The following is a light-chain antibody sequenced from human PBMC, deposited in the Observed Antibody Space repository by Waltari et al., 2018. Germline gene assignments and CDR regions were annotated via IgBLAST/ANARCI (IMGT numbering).Light chain of an antibody. V-gene: IGLV7-46*01. CDR1: TGAVTSATY. Sequence: QAVVTQEPSLTVSPAATVTLTCGSSTGAVTSATYPYCVEQQPGHTPNTLIYDTSNKHSWTPARFSGSLLGGKAALTLSGVQPEDEPEYYCLLYYGGVGVFGGGTKLTVL. CDR3: LLYYGGVGV. CDR2: DTS. J-gene: IGLJ2*01.